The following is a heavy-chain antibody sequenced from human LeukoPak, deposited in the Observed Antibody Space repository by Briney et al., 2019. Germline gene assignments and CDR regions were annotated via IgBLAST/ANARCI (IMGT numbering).Heavy chain of an antibody. CDR2: TYYRSKWYH. J-gene: IGHJ4*02. D-gene: IGHD6-13*01. CDR3: ARGEDSSFAY. CDR1: GDTVSNNSAA. V-gene: IGHV6-1*01. Sequence: SQTLSLTCAISGDTVSNNSAAWNWIRQSPSRGLEWLGRTYYRSKWYHDYGVSVKSRITISPDTSKNQFSLQLNSVTPEDTAMYYCARGEDSSFAYWEKGNLLTVSS.